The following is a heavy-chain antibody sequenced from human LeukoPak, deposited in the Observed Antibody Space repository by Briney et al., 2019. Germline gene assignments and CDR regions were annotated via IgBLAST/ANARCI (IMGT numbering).Heavy chain of an antibody. V-gene: IGHV4-34*01. D-gene: IGHD6-13*01. CDR1: GGSFSGFY. CDR2: INHSGST. CDR3: ARGYRQQPTY. J-gene: IGHJ4*02. Sequence: SETLSLTCAVYGGSFSGFYWSWIRQPPGKGLEWIGEINHSGSTNYNPSLKSRVTISVDTSKNQFSLKLSSVTAADTAVYYCARGYRQQPTYWDQGTLVTVSS.